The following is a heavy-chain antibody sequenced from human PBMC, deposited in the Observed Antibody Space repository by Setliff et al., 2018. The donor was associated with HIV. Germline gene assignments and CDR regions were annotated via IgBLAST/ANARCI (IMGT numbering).Heavy chain of an antibody. CDR3: VMRDGRLLNGFDF. CDR2: IYPSDSNI. V-gene: IGHV5-51*01. D-gene: IGHD2-21*02. CDR1: QYTFTTYW. J-gene: IGHJ3*01. Sequence: GESLKISCKGSQYTFTTYWIGWVRQVPGRGLEWMALIYPSDSNIYCNPSFQDRVTISVEKPSATAYLQWSSLKTSDTAIYYCVMRDGRLLNGFDFWGKGTMVTVSS.